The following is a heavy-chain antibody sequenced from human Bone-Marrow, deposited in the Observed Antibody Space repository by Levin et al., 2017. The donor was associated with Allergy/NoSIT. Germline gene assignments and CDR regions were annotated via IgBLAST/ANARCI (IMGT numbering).Heavy chain of an antibody. CDR2: ISGSGGST. J-gene: IGHJ5*01. V-gene: IGHV3-23*01. Sequence: GESLKISCAASGFTFSSYGMYWVRQAPGKGLEWVSTISGSGGSTNYADSVKGRFTISRDNSKNTLYLQMNSLRGEDTAVYYCAKRHYYGSGGFDSWGQGTLVTVSS. CDR1: GFTFSSYG. D-gene: IGHD3-10*01. CDR3: AKRHYYGSGGFDS.